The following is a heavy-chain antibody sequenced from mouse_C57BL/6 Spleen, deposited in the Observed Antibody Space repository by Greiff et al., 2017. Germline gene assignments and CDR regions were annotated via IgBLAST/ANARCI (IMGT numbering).Heavy chain of an antibody. Sequence: QVQLKQSGPELVKPGASVKISCKASGYSFTSYYIHWVKQRPGQGLEWIGWIYPGSGNTKYNEKFKGKATLTADTSSSTAYMQLSSLTSEDSAVYYCARRDYYGSSYVEFAYWGQGTLVTVSA. CDR2: IYPGSGNT. D-gene: IGHD1-1*01. V-gene: IGHV1-66*01. CDR3: ARRDYYGSSYVEFAY. CDR1: GYSFTSYY. J-gene: IGHJ3*01.